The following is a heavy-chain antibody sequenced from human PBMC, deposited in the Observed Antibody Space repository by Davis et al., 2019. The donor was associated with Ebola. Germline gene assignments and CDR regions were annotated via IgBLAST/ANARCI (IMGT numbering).Heavy chain of an antibody. Sequence: GESLKISCAASGFTFSNAWMNWVRQAPGKGLEWVGRIKSKTDGGTTDYAAPVKGRFTISRDDSKNTLYLQMNSLKTEDTAVYYCTTGYCSSTSCYRWGQGTLVTVSS. CDR1: GFTFSNAW. V-gene: IGHV3-15*07. CDR3: TTGYCSSTSCYR. D-gene: IGHD2-2*01. CDR2: IKSKTDGGTT. J-gene: IGHJ4*02.